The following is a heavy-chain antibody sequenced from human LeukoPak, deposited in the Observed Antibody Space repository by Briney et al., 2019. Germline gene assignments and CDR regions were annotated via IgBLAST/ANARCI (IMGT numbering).Heavy chain of an antibody. CDR1: GFTFSRYW. D-gene: IGHD3-22*01. Sequence: GGSLRLSCAASGFTFSRYWMSWVRQAPRKGLEWVANIKQDGSETYYVDSVEGRFTIFRDNAKNSLYLQMNSLRAEDTAVYYCARDKGDYDTSGSLFVFGGQGTLVTVSS. CDR3: ARDKGDYDTSGSLFVF. V-gene: IGHV3-7*03. J-gene: IGHJ4*02. CDR2: IKQDGSET.